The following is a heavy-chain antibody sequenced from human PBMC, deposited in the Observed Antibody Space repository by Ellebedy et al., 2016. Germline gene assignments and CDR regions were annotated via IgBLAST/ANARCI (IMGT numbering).Heavy chain of an antibody. V-gene: IGHV6-1*01. Sequence: SQTLSLTCXISGDSVSSNSAAWNWIRQSPSRGLEWLGRTYYRSKWYNDYAVSVKSRITINPDTSKNQFSLQLNSVTPEDTAVYYCARGGYSYDYSRGAFDIWGQGTMVTVSS. CDR1: GDSVSSNSAA. CDR3: ARGGYSYDYSRGAFDI. J-gene: IGHJ3*02. D-gene: IGHD5-18*01. CDR2: TYYRSKWYN.